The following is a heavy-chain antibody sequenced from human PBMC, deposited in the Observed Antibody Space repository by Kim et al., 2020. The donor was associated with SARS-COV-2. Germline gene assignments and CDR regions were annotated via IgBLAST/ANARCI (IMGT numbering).Heavy chain of an antibody. CDR3: ARDLTARLRYFDWLDY. Sequence: SVKGRFTISRDNSKNTLYLQMNSLRAEDTAVYYCARDLTARLRYFDWLDYWGQGTLVTVSS. V-gene: IGHV3-30*01. D-gene: IGHD3-9*01. J-gene: IGHJ4*02.